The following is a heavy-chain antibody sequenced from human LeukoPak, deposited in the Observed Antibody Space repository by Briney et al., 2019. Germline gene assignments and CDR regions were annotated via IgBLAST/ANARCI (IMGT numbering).Heavy chain of an antibody. CDR1: GFTFSSYA. V-gene: IGHV3-23*01. CDR2: ITTSGGNT. D-gene: IGHD7-27*01. CDR3: AKESLGYIDY. Sequence: GGSLRLSCAASGFTFSSYAMSWVRQAPGKGLKWVSAITTSGGNTYYADSVKGRFTISRDNSKNTLYLQMNSLRAEDTAVYYCAKESLGYIDYWGQGTLVTVSS. J-gene: IGHJ4*02.